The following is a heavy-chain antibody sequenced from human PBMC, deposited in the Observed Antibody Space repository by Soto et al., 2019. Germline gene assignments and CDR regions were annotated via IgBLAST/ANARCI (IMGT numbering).Heavy chain of an antibody. J-gene: IGHJ4*02. CDR2: IYPADSDT. V-gene: IGHV5-51*01. D-gene: IGHD6-19*01. CDR3: ARPDSNGWYDY. CDR1: GYTFTSYW. Sequence: PGESLKISCKGSGYTFTSYWIAWVRQMPGKGLEWMAIIYPADSDTRYSPSFQGHVTISADKPISTAYLQWSRLRASDTAIYFCARPDSNGWYDYWGQGALVTVSS.